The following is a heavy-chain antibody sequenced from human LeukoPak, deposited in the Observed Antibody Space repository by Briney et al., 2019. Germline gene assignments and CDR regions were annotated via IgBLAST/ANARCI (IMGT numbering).Heavy chain of an antibody. CDR3: ARNAAVATSRSWFDP. J-gene: IGHJ5*02. CDR2: IYYSGST. V-gene: IGHV4-59*08. CDR1: DASISNYY. D-gene: IGHD6-19*01. Sequence: SETLSLTCTVSDASISNYYWSWIRQPPGKGLEWIGYIYYSGSTNYNPSLKSRVTMSVDTSKNQFSLKLSSVTAADTAVYYCARNAAVATSRSWFDPWGQGTLVTVSS.